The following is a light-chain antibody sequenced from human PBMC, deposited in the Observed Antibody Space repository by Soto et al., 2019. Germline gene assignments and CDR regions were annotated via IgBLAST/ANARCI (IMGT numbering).Light chain of an antibody. CDR2: VAS. V-gene: IGKV3-15*01. Sequence: EIVMTQSPATLSVSPGERATLSCRASQSVSSNLAWYQQKPGQAPMLLIYVASTMATGIPARFSGSGSGTDFTLTISRLQSEDFAVYYCQQYNNWLITFGQGTRLEIK. CDR3: QQYNNWLIT. CDR1: QSVSSN. J-gene: IGKJ5*01.